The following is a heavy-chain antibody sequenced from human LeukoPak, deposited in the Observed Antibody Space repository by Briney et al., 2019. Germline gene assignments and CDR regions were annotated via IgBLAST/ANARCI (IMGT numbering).Heavy chain of an antibody. Sequence: SETLSLTCAVSGYSIRSGYYWGWIRQPPGKGLEWIGSMYPSGSTFYNPSLKSRVTVSIDTSKNQFSLKLSSVTAADTAVYYCARLAYCGGDCYSFDYWGQGTLVTVSS. V-gene: IGHV4-38-2*01. J-gene: IGHJ4*02. CDR1: GYSIRSGYY. CDR3: ARLAYCGGDCYSFDY. CDR2: MYPSGST. D-gene: IGHD2-21*02.